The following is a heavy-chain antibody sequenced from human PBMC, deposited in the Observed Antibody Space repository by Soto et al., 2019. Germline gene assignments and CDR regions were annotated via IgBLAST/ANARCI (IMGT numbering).Heavy chain of an antibody. CDR2: IYFTGST. V-gene: IGHV4-61*01. J-gene: IGHJ5*02. CDR1: GGAVSSGTYY. Sequence: SETLSLTCTVSGGAVSSGTYYWSWIRQPPGKGLEWIGHIYFTGSTNYNPSLKSRVTMSLDTSKNQFSLKLSSVTAADTAVYYCTRGPPRVQWFDPWGLGTLVTVSS. CDR3: TRGPPRVQWFDP.